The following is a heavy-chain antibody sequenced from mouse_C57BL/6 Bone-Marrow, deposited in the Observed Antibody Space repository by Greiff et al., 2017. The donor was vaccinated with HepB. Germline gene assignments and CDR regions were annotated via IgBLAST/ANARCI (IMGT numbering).Heavy chain of an antibody. CDR3: ARLITTASYWYFDV. V-gene: IGHV1-82*01. CDR1: GYAFSSSW. J-gene: IGHJ1*03. D-gene: IGHD1-2*01. CDR2: IYPGDGDT. Sequence: VQLQQSGPELVKPGASVKISCKASGYAFSSSWMNWVKQRPGKGLEWTGRIYPGDGDTNYNGKFKGKATLTADKSSSTAYMQLSSLTSEDSAVYFCARLITTASYWYFDVWGTGTTVTVSS.